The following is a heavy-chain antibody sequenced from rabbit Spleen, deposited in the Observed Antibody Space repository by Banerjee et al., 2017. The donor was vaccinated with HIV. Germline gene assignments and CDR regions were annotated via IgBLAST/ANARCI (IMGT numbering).Heavy chain of an antibody. CDR2: IDTGSSGFT. CDR1: GFSFSSTYW. J-gene: IGHJ6*01. Sequence: QEQLEESGGDLVKPGASLTLTCTASGFSFSSTYWSCWVRQAPGKGLEWIACIDTGSSGFTYFATWAKGRFTCSKISSTTVTLQMTRLTAADTATYFCARDTSSSFSSYGMDLWGPGTLVTVS. V-gene: IGHV1S45*01. CDR3: ARDTSSSFSSYGMDL. D-gene: IGHD1-1*01.